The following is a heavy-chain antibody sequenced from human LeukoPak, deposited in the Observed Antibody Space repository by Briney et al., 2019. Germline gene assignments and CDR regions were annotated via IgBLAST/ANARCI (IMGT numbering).Heavy chain of an antibody. Sequence: GGSLRLSCAASGFTFSNYAMTWVRQAPGKGLEWVSAISGSGGSIYYADSVKGRFTISRDNSKNTLYLQMNSLRAEDTAVYYCAKAGEIGTNSAYYYYYMDVWGKGTTVTVSS. D-gene: IGHD1-7*01. CDR2: ISGSGGSI. V-gene: IGHV3-23*01. CDR1: GFTFSNYA. J-gene: IGHJ6*03. CDR3: AKAGEIGTNSAYYYYYMDV.